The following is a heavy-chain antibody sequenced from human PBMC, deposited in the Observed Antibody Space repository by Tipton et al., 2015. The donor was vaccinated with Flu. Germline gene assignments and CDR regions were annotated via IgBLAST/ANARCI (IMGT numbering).Heavy chain of an antibody. V-gene: IGHV4-61*02. Sequence: LRLSCTVSGGSISSGSYYWSWIRQPAGKGLEWIGRIYTSGSTNYNPSLKSRVTISVDTSKNQFSLKLSSVTAADTAVYYGARGYSYGGNYFDYWGQGTLVTVSS. CDR2: IYTSGST. J-gene: IGHJ4*02. CDR1: GGSISSGSYY. CDR3: ARGYSYGGNYFDY. D-gene: IGHD5-18*01.